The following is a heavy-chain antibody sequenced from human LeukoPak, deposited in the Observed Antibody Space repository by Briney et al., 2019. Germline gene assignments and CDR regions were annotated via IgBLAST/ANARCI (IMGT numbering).Heavy chain of an antibody. Sequence: GGSLRLSCAASGFTFSTYAMHWVRQAPGKGLEWVAVISYDGSNKYYADSVKGRFTISRDNSKNTLYLQMNSLRAEDTAVYYCAREGGSGSSGYYYYMDVWGKGTTVTVSS. V-gene: IGHV3-30*04. CDR3: AREGGSGSSGYYYYMDV. CDR2: ISYDGSNK. D-gene: IGHD3-10*01. CDR1: GFTFSTYA. J-gene: IGHJ6*03.